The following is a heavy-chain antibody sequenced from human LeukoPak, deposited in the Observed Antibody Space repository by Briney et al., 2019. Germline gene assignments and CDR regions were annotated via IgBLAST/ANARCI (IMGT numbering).Heavy chain of an antibody. D-gene: IGHD6-19*01. CDR3: VKESRQQWLVPPRFDY. CDR2: VNSNGGGT. J-gene: IGHJ4*02. Sequence: GGSLRLSCSASGFTFSSYAMHWVRQAPGKGLEYVSGVNSNGGGTYYADSVKGRFIISRDNSKKTLYLQMSSLRVEDTAVYYCVKESRQQWLVPPRFDYWGQGTLVTVSS. V-gene: IGHV3-64D*06. CDR1: GFTFSSYA.